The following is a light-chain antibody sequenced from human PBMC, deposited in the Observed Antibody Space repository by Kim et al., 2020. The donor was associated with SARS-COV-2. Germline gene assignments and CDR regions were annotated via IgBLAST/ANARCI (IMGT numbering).Light chain of an antibody. CDR2: AAS. CDR3: QQYRSYPST. J-gene: IGKJ5*01. Sequence: ASVGDRVTITCRASQDVRRFLAWFQQRPGKAPKRLIYAASSLQRGVPSRFSGSGSGTEFTFTISSLQPEDIATYYCQQYRSYPSTFGQGTRLEIK. CDR1: QDVRRF. V-gene: IGKV1-17*03.